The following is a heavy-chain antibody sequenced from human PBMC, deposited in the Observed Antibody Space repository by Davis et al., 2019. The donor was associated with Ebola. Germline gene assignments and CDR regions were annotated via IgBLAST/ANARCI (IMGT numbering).Heavy chain of an antibody. CDR3: AREGYRGGAFDY. D-gene: IGHD2-21*01. V-gene: IGHV4-39*07. CDR2: FYYSVAT. CDR1: GDSISSSDHY. J-gene: IGHJ4*02. Sequence: PSETLSLTCTVSGDSISSSDHYWGWVRQPPGEGLEWVGNFYYSVATHYNPSLKSRVSISVDTSKNQFSLRLNSVTAADTAIYYCAREGYRGGAFDYWGQGTLVPVSS.